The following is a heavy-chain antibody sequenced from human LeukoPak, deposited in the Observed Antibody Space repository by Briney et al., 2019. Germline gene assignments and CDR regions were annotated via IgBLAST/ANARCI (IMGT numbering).Heavy chain of an antibody. D-gene: IGHD3-10*01. Sequence: SPRPPCSAPGFTLYGLSMHRVPQAPGEGLEVVSGISWNWCSLGYADSVKGRFTISRDNAKNSLYLQMNSLRAEDTAVYYCARGSGSYYNVPSYYYYYYMDVWGKGTTVTISS. J-gene: IGHJ6*03. CDR2: ISWNWCSL. CDR1: GFTLYGLS. CDR3: ARGSGSYYNVPSYYYYYYMDV. V-gene: IGHV3-9*01.